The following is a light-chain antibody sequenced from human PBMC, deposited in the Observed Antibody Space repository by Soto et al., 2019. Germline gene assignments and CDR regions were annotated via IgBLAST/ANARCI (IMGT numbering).Light chain of an antibody. CDR3: AAWDGSLNVVL. V-gene: IGLV1-44*01. J-gene: IGLJ2*01. CDR2: STT. Sequence: QSALTQPPSASGPPGQRVAISCSGSSSNIGSNTVNWYQQLPGSAPQLLIYSTTQRPSGVPGRFSGSKSGTSASLAISGLQSEDEADSYCAAWDGSLNVVLFGGGTKLTVL. CDR1: SSNIGSNT.